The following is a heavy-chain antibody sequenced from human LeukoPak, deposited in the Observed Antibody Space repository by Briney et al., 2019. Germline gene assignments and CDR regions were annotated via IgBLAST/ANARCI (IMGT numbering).Heavy chain of an antibody. Sequence: GGSLRLSCAASGFTFSSYAMHWVRQAPGKGLEWVAVISYDGSNKYYADSVKGRFTISRDNSKNTLYLQMNSLRAEDTAVYYCANTSSYGPEEPFDYWGQGTLVTVSS. CDR1: GFTFSSYA. CDR3: ANTSSYGPEEPFDY. J-gene: IGHJ4*02. V-gene: IGHV3-30*04. CDR2: ISYDGSNK. D-gene: IGHD5-18*01.